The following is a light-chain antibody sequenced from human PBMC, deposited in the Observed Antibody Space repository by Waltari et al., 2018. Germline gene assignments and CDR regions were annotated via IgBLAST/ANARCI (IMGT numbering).Light chain of an antibody. CDR1: SLRSYY. V-gene: IGLV3-19*01. CDR3: NSRDSSGNHLGV. J-gene: IGLJ3*02. CDR2: GKN. Sequence: SSELTQDPAVSVALGQTVRITCQGDSLRSYYASWYQQKPGQDPVLVIYGKNNRPSGIPDRFSGSSSGNTASLTITGAQAEDEADYYCNSRDSSGNHLGVFGGGTKLTVL.